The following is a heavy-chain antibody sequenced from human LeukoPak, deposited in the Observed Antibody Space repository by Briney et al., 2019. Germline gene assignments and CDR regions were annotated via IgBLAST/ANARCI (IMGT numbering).Heavy chain of an antibody. D-gene: IGHD6-19*01. CDR2: INDNGDGT. Sequence: PGGSLRLSCAASGFTFSSYAMSWVRQAPGKGLKWVSTINDNGDGTYYADSVKGRFTISRDNAKNSLYLQMNSLRAEDTAVYYCASMAGTTPYYYCGMDVWGQGTTVTVSS. CDR1: GFTFSSYA. J-gene: IGHJ6*02. V-gene: IGHV3-23*01. CDR3: ASMAGTTPYYYCGMDV.